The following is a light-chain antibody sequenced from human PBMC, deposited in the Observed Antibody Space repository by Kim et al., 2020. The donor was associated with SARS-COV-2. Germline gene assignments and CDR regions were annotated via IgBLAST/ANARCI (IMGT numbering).Light chain of an antibody. V-gene: IGKV3-20*01. J-gene: IGKJ4*01. CDR3: QHYSRSRALT. CDR1: QSVSSSD. CDR2: RAS. Sequence: EIVLTQSPGTLSLSPGERATLSCRASQSVSSSDLAWYQQKAGQAPRLLIYRASSRATGIPDRFSGSGSGTDFTLTIDRLKPEDFAVYYCQHYSRSRALTFGGGTKVDIK.